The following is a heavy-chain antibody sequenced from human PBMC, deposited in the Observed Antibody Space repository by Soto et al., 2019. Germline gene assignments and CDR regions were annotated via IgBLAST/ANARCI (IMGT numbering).Heavy chain of an antibody. D-gene: IGHD3-3*01. CDR3: AGGLVNILHY. Sequence: SETLSLTCAVSGGSLSSGGYSWSCVRQPPGKGLEWIGYIYHSGSTYYNPSLKSRVTISVDRSKNQFSLKLSSVTAADTAVYYCAGGLVNILHYWGQGTLVPVSS. CDR1: GGSLSSGGYS. J-gene: IGHJ4*02. V-gene: IGHV4-30-2*01. CDR2: IYHSGST.